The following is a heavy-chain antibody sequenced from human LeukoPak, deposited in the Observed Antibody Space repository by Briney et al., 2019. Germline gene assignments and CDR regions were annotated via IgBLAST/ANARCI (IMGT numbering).Heavy chain of an antibody. D-gene: IGHD2-2*01. CDR2: IKQDGSEK. V-gene: IGHV3-7*01. CDR3: ARGLDCRSTSCYLDN. Sequence: GSLRLSCAASGFTFTKYWMTWVRQAPGKGLEWVANIKQDGSEKFYVDSVKGRFTISRDNAKNSLDLQINSPGAEDTAVYYCARGLDCRSTSCYLDNWGQGTLVTVSS. CDR1: GFTFTKYW. J-gene: IGHJ4*02.